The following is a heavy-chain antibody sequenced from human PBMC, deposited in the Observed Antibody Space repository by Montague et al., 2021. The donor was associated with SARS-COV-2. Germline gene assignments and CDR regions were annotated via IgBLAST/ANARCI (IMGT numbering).Heavy chain of an antibody. Sequence: SETLSLTCSVPGTSITSYCWNWIRQPPGKGLEWIGYISDSGSTXXXPSXXXRVTMSVDTSKNQMSLNLTSVTAADTAVYYCARGCLSYFGAGSHCYGMDVWGQGTTVTVSS. CDR3: ARGCLSYFGAGSHCYGMDV. J-gene: IGHJ6*02. V-gene: IGHV4-59*01. CDR1: GTSITSYC. CDR2: ISDSGST. D-gene: IGHD3-10*01.